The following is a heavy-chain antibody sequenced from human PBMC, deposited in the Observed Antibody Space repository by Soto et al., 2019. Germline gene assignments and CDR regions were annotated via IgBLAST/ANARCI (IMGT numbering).Heavy chain of an antibody. Sequence: GGSLRLSCAASGFTFSTYSMHWVRQAPGKGLEYVSAISSNGGYTYYANSVKGRFTISRDNSKNTLYLQMDSLRAEDMAVYYCASQSHYSSGYSFDYWGQGTLLTVSS. J-gene: IGHJ4*02. D-gene: IGHD3-22*01. CDR3: ASQSHYSSGYSFDY. V-gene: IGHV3-64*01. CDR2: ISSNGGYT. CDR1: GFTFSTYS.